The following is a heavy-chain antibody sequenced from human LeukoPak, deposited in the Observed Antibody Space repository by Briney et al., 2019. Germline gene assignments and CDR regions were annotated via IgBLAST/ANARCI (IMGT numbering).Heavy chain of an antibody. J-gene: IGHJ4*02. V-gene: IGHV3-7*01. CDR3: ARGYDDATDYFDY. D-gene: IGHD5-12*01. CDR1: GFTFSTYW. CDR2: IRQDGSEK. Sequence: PGGSLRLSCEASGFTFSTYWMSWVRQAPGKGLEWVAIIRQDGSEKYYVDSVKGRFTTSRDNAKNSLSLQMNSLRAEDTAVYYCARGYDDATDYFDYWGQGTLVTVSS.